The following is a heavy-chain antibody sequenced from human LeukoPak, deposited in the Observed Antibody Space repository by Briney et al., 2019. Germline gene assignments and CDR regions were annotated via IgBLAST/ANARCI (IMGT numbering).Heavy chain of an antibody. J-gene: IGHJ4*02. Sequence: SETLSLTCTVPGGSISSYYWSWIRQPPGKGLEWIGYIYYSGSTNYNPSLKSRVTISVDTSKNQFSLKLSSVTAADTAVYYCARDLELWGQGTLVTVSS. CDR2: IYYSGST. D-gene: IGHD2/OR15-2a*01. CDR1: GGSISSYY. V-gene: IGHV4-59*01. CDR3: ARDLEL.